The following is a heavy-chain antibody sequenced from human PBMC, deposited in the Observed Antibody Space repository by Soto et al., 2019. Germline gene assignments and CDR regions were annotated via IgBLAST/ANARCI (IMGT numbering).Heavy chain of an antibody. Sequence: GGSLRLSCAASGFTFSSYGMHWVRQAPGKGLEWVAVISYDGSNKYYADSVKGRFTISRDNSKNTLYLQMNSLRAEDTAVYYCAKEASSWLEYFDYWGQGTLVTVSS. V-gene: IGHV3-30*18. J-gene: IGHJ4*02. D-gene: IGHD6-13*01. CDR3: AKEASSWLEYFDY. CDR1: GFTFSSYG. CDR2: ISYDGSNK.